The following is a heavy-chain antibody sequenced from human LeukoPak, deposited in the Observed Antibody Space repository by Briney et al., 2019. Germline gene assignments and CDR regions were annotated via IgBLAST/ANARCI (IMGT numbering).Heavy chain of an antibody. CDR2: IFYSGSI. J-gene: IGHJ4*02. V-gene: IGHV4-4*02. CDR3: AKTHSHFPPYFDY. CDR1: GGSISTYNW. D-gene: IGHD4-11*01. Sequence: SGTLSLTCAVSGGSISTYNWWSWVRQPPGKGLEWIGEIFYSGSINYNPSLKSRVTLSLDKSKNQFSLQLSSVTAADTAMYYCAKTHSHFPPYFDYWGQGTLVIVSS.